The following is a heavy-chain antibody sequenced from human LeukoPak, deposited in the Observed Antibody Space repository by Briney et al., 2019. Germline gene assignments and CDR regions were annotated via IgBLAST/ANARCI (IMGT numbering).Heavy chain of an antibody. Sequence: PSETLSLTCTVSGGSISSSSYYWGWIRQPPGKGLEWIGSIYYSGSTYYNPSLKSRVTISVDTSKNQFSLKLSSVTAADTAVYYCARVRRADGYTRNSYFDYWGQGTLVTVSS. CDR1: GGSISSSSYY. J-gene: IGHJ4*02. CDR3: ARVRRADGYTRNSYFDY. D-gene: IGHD5-24*01. V-gene: IGHV4-39*07. CDR2: IYYSGST.